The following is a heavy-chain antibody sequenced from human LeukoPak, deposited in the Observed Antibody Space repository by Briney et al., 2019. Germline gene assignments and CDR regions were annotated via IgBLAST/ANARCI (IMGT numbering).Heavy chain of an antibody. CDR2: IAASGST. D-gene: IGHD6-19*01. V-gene: IGHV3-23*01. CDR1: GFTFSSSA. CDR3: AXDNGWXPXY. Sequence: GGSLGLSCAASGFTFSSSAMTWVRQAPGKGLEWVSAIAASGSTFYTESVKGRFTISRDNSKNTLYLQMNSLRAEDTAIYYCAXDNGWXPXYWGQGXLVTV. J-gene: IGHJ4*02.